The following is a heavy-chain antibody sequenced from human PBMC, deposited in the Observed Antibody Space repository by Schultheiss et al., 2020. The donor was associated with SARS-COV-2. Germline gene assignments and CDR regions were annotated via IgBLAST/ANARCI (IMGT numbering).Heavy chain of an antibody. V-gene: IGHV1-69*08. CDR2: IIPIFGTA. Sequence: SVKVSCKASGGTFSSYSISWVRQAPGQGLEWMGRIIPIFGTANYAQKFQGRVTITADKSTSTAYMELSSLRSDDTAVYYCARVPAGAYYSHLYFYGMDVWGQGTTVTVSS. CDR3: ARVPAGAYYSHLYFYGMDV. J-gene: IGHJ6*02. D-gene: IGHD3-22*01. CDR1: GGTFSSYS.